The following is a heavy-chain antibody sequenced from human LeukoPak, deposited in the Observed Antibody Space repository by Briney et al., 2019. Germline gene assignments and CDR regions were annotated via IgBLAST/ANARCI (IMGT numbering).Heavy chain of an antibody. CDR3: ASALTYYYDSSGYYYVP. D-gene: IGHD3-22*01. CDR1: GYTFTSYD. J-gene: IGHJ5*02. Sequence: VKVSCKASGYTFTSYDINWVRQATGQGLEWMGWMNPNSGNTGYAQKFQGRVTMTRNTSISTAYMELSSLRSEDTAVYYCASALTYYYDSSGYYYVPWGQGTLVTVSS. CDR2: MNPNSGNT. V-gene: IGHV1-8*01.